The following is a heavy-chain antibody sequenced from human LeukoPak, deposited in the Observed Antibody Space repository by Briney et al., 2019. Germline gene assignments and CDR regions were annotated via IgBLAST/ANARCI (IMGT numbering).Heavy chain of an antibody. D-gene: IGHD1-26*01. V-gene: IGHV2-5*02. J-gene: IGHJ3*02. CDR2: IYWDDDK. Sequence: SGPTLVKPTQTLTLTCTFSGFSLITSGVGVGWIRQPPGKALEWLALIYWDDDKRYSPSLKSRLTITKDTSKNQVVLTMTNMDPVDTATYYCAHRTQVGARAAFDIWGQGTMVTVSS. CDR1: GFSLITSGVG. CDR3: AHRTQVGARAAFDI.